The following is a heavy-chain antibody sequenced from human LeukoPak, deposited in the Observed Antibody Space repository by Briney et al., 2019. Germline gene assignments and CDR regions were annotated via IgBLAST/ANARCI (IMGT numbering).Heavy chain of an antibody. D-gene: IGHD3-3*01. CDR1: GFTFSSYA. CDR2: ISYDGSNK. V-gene: IGHV3-30*04. Sequence: PGGSLRLSCAASGFTFSSYAMHWVRQAPGKGLEWVAVISYDGSNKYYADSVKGRFTISRDNSKNTLYLQMNSLRAEDTAVYYCARGLATYYDFWSGYMKYYYYYGMDVWGQGTTVTVSS. J-gene: IGHJ6*02. CDR3: ARGLATYYDFWSGYMKYYYYYGMDV.